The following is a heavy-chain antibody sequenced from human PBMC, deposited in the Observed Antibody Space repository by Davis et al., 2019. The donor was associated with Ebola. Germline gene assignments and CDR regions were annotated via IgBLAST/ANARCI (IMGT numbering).Heavy chain of an antibody. J-gene: IGHJ6*01. D-gene: IGHD1-14*01. V-gene: IGHV1-46*01. CDR2: INPSGGST. CDR1: GYTFIYYY. CDR3: ARDPEAGLLYYAMDV. Sequence: ASVKVSCKASGYTFIYYYMHWVRQAPGQGLEWMGIINPSGGSTTYARKFQGRVTMTRDTSTSTVFMELSSLRSEDTAVYYCARDPEAGLLYYAMDVWGQGTMVTVSS.